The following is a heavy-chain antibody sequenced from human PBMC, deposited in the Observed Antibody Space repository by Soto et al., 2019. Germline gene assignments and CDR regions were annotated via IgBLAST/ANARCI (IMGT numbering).Heavy chain of an antibody. D-gene: IGHD3-10*01. Sequence: EVQLLESGGGLVQPGGSLRLSCAASGFTFNNYAMTWVRQAPGKGLEWVSAISGGGDTTSYADSVRGRFTVSRDGSKNTLSLQMNSLRAEDTALYYCAKGRGGSGSLTPRVDFWGKGTLVTVSS. V-gene: IGHV3-23*01. CDR2: ISGGGDTT. CDR1: GFTFNNYA. J-gene: IGHJ4*02. CDR3: AKGRGGSGSLTPRVDF.